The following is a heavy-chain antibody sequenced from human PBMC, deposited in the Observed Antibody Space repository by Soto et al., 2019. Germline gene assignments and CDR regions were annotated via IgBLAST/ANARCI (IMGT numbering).Heavy chain of an antibody. D-gene: IGHD2-15*01. CDR1: GFTFTDYY. CDR3: VRGERGSYPGY. V-gene: IGHV3-11*05. Sequence: QVQLVDSGGGFVEPGGSLTLFCDASGFTFTDYYMSWIRQAPGTGQEWISYISNTRKDHFTNYADSVRGRFTISRDNARNSLYLQMNELRVEDTAVYYCVRGERGSYPGYWGQGTLFTVSS. CDR2: ISNTRKDHFT. J-gene: IGHJ4*02.